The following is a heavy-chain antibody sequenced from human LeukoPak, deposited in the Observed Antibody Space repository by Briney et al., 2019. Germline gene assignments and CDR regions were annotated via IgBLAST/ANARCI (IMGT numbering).Heavy chain of an antibody. D-gene: IGHD3-3*01. J-gene: IGHJ4*02. CDR3: ARDLHYDFWSGYNPFDY. Sequence: PGGSLRLSCAASGFTFSSYWMSWVRQAPGKGLEWVANIKQDGSEKCYVDSVKGRFTISRDNAKNSLYLQMNSLRAEDTAVYYCARDLHYDFWSGYNPFDYWGQGTLVTVSS. CDR2: IKQDGSEK. V-gene: IGHV3-7*01. CDR1: GFTFSSYW.